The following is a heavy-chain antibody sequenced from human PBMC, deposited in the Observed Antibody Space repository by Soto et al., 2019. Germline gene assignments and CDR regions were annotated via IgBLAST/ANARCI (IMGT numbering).Heavy chain of an antibody. Sequence: SETLSLTCTVSGGSISSYYWSWIRQPPGKGLEWIGYIYYSGSTNYNPSLKSRVTISVDTSKNQFSLKLSSVTAADTAVYYCARSGSGSYYYYYGMDVWGQGTTVIVSS. CDR3: ARSGSGSYYYYYGMDV. D-gene: IGHD1-26*01. V-gene: IGHV4-59*01. CDR1: GGSISSYY. J-gene: IGHJ6*02. CDR2: IYYSGST.